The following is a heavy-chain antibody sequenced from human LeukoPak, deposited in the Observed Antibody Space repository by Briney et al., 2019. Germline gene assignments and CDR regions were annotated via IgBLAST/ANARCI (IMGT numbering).Heavy chain of an antibody. CDR2: MIISGGST. D-gene: IGHD1-7*01. CDR3: ARETKIDY. J-gene: IGHJ4*02. Sequence: TGGSLRLSCAASGFTVSSNYMSWARQAPGKGLEWVSSMIISGGSTYYADSVKGRFTISRDNSKNTLYLQMNSLRVEDTALYYCARETKIDYWGQGALVTVSS. CDR1: GFTVSSNY. V-gene: IGHV3-23*01.